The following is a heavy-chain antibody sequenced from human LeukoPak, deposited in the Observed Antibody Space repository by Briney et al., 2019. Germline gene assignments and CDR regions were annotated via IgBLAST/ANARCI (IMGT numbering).Heavy chain of an antibody. D-gene: IGHD6-13*01. CDR1: GGSFSGYY. CDR2: INHGGST. Sequence: PSETLSLTCAVYGGSFSGYYWSWIRQPPGKGLEWIGEINHGGSTNYNPSLKSRVTISVDTSKNQFSLKLSSVTAADTAVYYCARGLGIAAAGRRFDYWGQGTLVTVSS. CDR3: ARGLGIAAAGRRFDY. V-gene: IGHV4-34*01. J-gene: IGHJ4*02.